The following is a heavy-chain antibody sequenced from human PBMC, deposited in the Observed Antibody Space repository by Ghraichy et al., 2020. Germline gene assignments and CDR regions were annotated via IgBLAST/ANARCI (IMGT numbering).Heavy chain of an antibody. CDR2: ITDSGANT. Sequence: GSLNISCAASGFTFSAYAMAWVRQAPGKGLQWVSAITDSGANTYYADSVKGRFTVSRDNSKNTVYLQMSSLRAEDTAVYYCAKDTSYHFDYWGQGALVTVSS. V-gene: IGHV3-23*01. CDR3: AKDTSYHFDY. CDR1: GFTFSAYA. J-gene: IGHJ4*02.